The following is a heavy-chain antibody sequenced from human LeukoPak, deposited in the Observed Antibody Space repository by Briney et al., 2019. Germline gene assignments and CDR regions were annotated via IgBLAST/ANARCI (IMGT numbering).Heavy chain of an antibody. J-gene: IGHJ4*02. CDR3: ARDRYYYDSSGYPFDY. CDR2: IHYSGST. D-gene: IGHD3-22*01. V-gene: IGHV4-59*12. Sequence: SETLSLTCTVSGGSISNYYWSWIRQPPGRGLEWIGYIHYSGSTKYNLSVKSRVTISIDTSKNQFSLKLSSVTAADTAVYYCARDRYYYDSSGYPFDYWGQGTLVTVSS. CDR1: GGSISNYY.